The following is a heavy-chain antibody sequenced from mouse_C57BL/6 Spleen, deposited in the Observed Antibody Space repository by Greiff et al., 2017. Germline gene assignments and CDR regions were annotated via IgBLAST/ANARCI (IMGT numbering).Heavy chain of an antibody. CDR2: IYPGDGDT. CDR3: ARSEEGYFDV. J-gene: IGHJ1*03. Sequence: VKLQESGAELVKPGASVKISCKASGYAFSSYWMNWVKQRPGKGLEWIGQIYPGDGDTNYNGKFKGKATLTADKSSSTAYMQLSSLTSEDSAVYFCARSEEGYFDVWGTGTTVTVSS. V-gene: IGHV1-80*01. CDR1: GYAFSSYW.